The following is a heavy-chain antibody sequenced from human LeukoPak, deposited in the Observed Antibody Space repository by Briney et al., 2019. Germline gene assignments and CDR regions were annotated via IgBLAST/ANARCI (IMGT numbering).Heavy chain of an antibody. CDR1: GFTFSSYA. J-gene: IGHJ6*02. CDR3: AKGQFTSSWYATYYYYAMDV. CDR2: ISYDGSTK. D-gene: IGHD6-13*01. Sequence: GRSLSLFCPASGFTFSSYAMHWVRQAPGKGQDWVADISYDGSTKYSAGSKKGRFTIARDNSKNTLYLQMNSLRAEDTAVYYCAKGQFTSSWYATYYYYAMDVWGQGTTVTVSS. V-gene: IGHV3-30*18.